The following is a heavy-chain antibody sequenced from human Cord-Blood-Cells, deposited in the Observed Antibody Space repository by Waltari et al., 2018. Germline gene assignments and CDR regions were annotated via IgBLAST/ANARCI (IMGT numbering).Heavy chain of an antibody. CDR3: ARQIYDSSGYYYVPNFDY. V-gene: IGHV4-39*07. Sequence: QLQLQESGPGLVKPSETLSLTCTVSGGSISSSSYYWGWIRQPPGKGLEWIGSIYYSRSTYYNPSLKSRVTISVDTSKNQFSLKLSSVTAADTAVYYCARQIYDSSGYYYVPNFDYWGQGTLVTVSS. J-gene: IGHJ4*02. CDR2: IYYSRST. D-gene: IGHD3-22*01. CDR1: GGSISSSSYY.